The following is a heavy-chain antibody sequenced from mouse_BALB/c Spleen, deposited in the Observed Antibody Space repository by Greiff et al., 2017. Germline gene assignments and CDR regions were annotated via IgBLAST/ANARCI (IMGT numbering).Heavy chain of an antibody. V-gene: IGHV5-6-5*01. CDR1: GFTFSSYA. Sequence: EVKLVESGGGLVKPGGSLKLSCAASGFTFSSYAMSWVRQTPEKRLEWVASISSGGSTYYPDSVKGRFTISRDNARNILYLQMSSLRSEDTAMYYCARGNDYGSSYPLDYWGQGTTLTVSS. J-gene: IGHJ2*01. CDR3: ARGNDYGSSYPLDY. D-gene: IGHD1-1*01. CDR2: ISSGGST.